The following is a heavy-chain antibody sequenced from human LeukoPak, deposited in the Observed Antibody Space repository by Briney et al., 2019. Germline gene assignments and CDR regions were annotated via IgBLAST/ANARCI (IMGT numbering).Heavy chain of an antibody. V-gene: IGHV1-8*01. CDR2: MNPNSGNT. CDR3: ARDWGQLFFNWFDP. D-gene: IGHD2-2*01. Sequence: ASVKVSCKASGYTFTSYDINWVRQATGQGLEWMGWMNPNSGNTGYAQKFQGRVTMTRNTSISTAYMELSSLRSEDTAVYYCARDWGQLFFNWFDPWGQGTLVTVSS. J-gene: IGHJ5*02. CDR1: GYTFTSYD.